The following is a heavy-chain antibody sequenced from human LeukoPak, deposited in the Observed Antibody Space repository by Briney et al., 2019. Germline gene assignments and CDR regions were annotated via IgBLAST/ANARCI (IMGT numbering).Heavy chain of an antibody. CDR2: MNPNSGNT. V-gene: IGHV1-8*01. D-gene: IGHD3-10*01. Sequence: ASVKVSCKASGYTFTSYDINWVRQATGQGLKWMGWMNPNSGNTGYAQMFQGRVTMTRNTSISTAYMKLSSLRSEDTAVYYCARGQYYGSGSYHNWFDPWGQGTLVTVSS. CDR3: ARGQYYGSGSYHNWFDP. J-gene: IGHJ5*02. CDR1: GYTFTSYD.